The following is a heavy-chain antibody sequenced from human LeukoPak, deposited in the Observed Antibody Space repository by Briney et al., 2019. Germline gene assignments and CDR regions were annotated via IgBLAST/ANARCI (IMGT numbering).Heavy chain of an antibody. CDR3: ARGLCTNGVRSFHPFDY. CDR2: FFYSGST. V-gene: IGHV4-59*01. Sequence: SETLSLTCTVSGGSISNYYWSWIRQPPGRGLEWIGYFFYSGSTNYNPSLKSRAAISVDTSKNQFSLKLTSVTAADTAVYYCARGLCTNGVRSFHPFDYWGQGTLVTVSS. D-gene: IGHD2-8*01. J-gene: IGHJ4*02. CDR1: GGSISNYY.